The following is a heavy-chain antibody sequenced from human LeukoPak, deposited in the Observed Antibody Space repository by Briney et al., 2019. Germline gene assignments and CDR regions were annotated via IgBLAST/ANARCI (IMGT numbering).Heavy chain of an antibody. CDR1: GFTFSSYA. J-gene: IGHJ5*02. CDR3: AKGGMGWIQFENWLVP. D-gene: IGHD5-24*01. CDR2: ISGSGGST. V-gene: IGHV3-23*01. Sequence: GGSLRLSCAASGFTFSSYAMSWVRQAPGKGLEWVSPISGSGGSTYYADSVKGRFTISRDNSKNTLYLQMNSLRVEDMAVYYCAKGGMGWIQFENWLVPWGQGTRHTVSS.